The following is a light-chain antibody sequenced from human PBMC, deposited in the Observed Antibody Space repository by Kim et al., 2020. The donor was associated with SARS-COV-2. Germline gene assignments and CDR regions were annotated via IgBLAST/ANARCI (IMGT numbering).Light chain of an antibody. CDR3: QQYKSYSFT. CDR2: DAS. CDR1: QSIGNW. V-gene: IGKV1-5*01. Sequence: DIQMTQSPSTLSASVGDRVAITCRASQSIGNWLAWYQQKPGKAPKLLICDASSLESGVPSRFSGSGSGTEFTLTISSLQPDDFATYYCQQYKSYSFTFGPGTKVEIK. J-gene: IGKJ3*01.